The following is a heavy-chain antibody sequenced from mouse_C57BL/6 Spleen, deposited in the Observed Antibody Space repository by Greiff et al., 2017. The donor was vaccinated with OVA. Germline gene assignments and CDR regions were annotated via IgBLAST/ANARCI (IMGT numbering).Heavy chain of an antibody. CDR3: ASYYDYDSWFAY. Sequence: VKLQQPGAELVMPGASVKLSCKASGYTFTSYWMHWVKQRPGQGLEWIGEIDPSDSYTNYNQKFKGKSTLTVDKSSSTAYMQLSSLTSEDSAVYYCASYYDYDSWFAYWGQGTLVTVSA. CDR2: IDPSDSYT. V-gene: IGHV1-69*01. D-gene: IGHD2-4*01. J-gene: IGHJ3*01. CDR1: GYTFTSYW.